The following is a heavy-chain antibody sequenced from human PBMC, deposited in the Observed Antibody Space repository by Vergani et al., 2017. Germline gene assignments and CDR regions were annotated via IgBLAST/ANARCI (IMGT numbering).Heavy chain of an antibody. CDR1: GYSISSNYY. V-gene: IGHV4-38-2*01. D-gene: IGHD2-2*01. Sequence: QVQLQESGPGLVKPSETLSLTRAVSGYSISSNYYWGWLRQPPGKGLEWIGTIYHSGSTYYNPSLKSRVTISAETSKNQFSLTLSSVTAADTAVYFCASSYCSSTSCYAEFFHHWGQGTLVTVSS. CDR3: ASSYCSSTSCYAEFFHH. J-gene: IGHJ1*01. CDR2: IYHSGST.